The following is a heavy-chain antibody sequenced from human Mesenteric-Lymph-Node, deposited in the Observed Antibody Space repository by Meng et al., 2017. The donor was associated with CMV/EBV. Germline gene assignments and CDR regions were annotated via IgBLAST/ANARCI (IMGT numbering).Heavy chain of an antibody. D-gene: IGHD1-1*01. Sequence: LIRSCAASGFTFRSYAMSWVRQAPGKGLEWISVIYSDGSTTYYADSVKGRFTISRDDSRNTLYLQMNSLRAEDTAVYYCARLEEFDYWGRGTLGTVSS. CDR1: GFTFRSYA. CDR2: IYSDGSTT. J-gene: IGHJ4*02. CDR3: ARLEEFDY. V-gene: IGHV3-23*03.